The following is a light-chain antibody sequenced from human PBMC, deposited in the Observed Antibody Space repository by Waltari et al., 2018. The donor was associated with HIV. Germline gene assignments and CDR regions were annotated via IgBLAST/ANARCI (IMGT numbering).Light chain of an antibody. J-gene: IGKJ5*01. CDR2: GAS. V-gene: IGKV3-15*01. Sequence: EIEMTLSPATLSVSPGDRATLSCRASQSVGSNLVWYQQKFGQAARLLMYGASSRATGIPDRFSGSGSGTDFTITISSLQSEDFALYYCQQYNNWHPITFGQGTRLEIK. CDR1: QSVGSN. CDR3: QQYNNWHPIT.